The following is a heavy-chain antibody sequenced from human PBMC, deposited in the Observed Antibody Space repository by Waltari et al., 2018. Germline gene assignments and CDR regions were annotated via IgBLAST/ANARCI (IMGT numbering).Heavy chain of an antibody. CDR2: ISYDGNNK. CDR1: GFTFSSYA. D-gene: IGHD3-10*01. Sequence: QVQLVESGGGVVQPGRSLRLSCAASGFTFSSYAMHWVRQAPGKGLEWVAVISYDGNNKYDASAGESRFTISRDKSQNPLNRKMSGLRAEVTACYYWASGSVLLWFRELLPFDYWGQGTLVTVSS. J-gene: IGHJ4*02. CDR3: ASGSVLLWFRELLPFDY. V-gene: IGHV3-30-3*01.